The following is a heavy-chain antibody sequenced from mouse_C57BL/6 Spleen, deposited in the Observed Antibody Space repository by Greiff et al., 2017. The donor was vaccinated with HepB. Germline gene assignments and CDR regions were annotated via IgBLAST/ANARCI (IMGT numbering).Heavy chain of an antibody. CDR2: IYPGDGDT. CDR1: GYAFSSSW. CDR3: AREESYYHLSMDD. V-gene: IGHV1-82*01. D-gene: IGHD2-1*01. J-gene: IGHJ4*01. Sequence: VQLQQSGPELVKPGASVKISCKASGYAFSSSWMNWVKQRPGKGLEWIGRIYPGDGDTNYNGKFKGKATLTADKSSSTAYMQLSSLTSEDSAVYFCAREESYYHLSMDDWGQGTSVTVSS.